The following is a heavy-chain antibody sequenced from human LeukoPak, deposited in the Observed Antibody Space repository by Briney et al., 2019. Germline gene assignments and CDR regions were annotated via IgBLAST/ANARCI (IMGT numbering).Heavy chain of an antibody. Sequence: SETLSLTCTVSGGSISSSSYYWGWIRQPPGKGLEWIGSIYYSGSTYYNPSLKSRVTISVDTSKNQFSLKLSSVTAADTAVYYCARDIGPITTSPDAFDIWGQGTMVTVSS. V-gene: IGHV4-39*07. CDR3: ARDIGPITTSPDAFDI. J-gene: IGHJ3*02. CDR2: IYYSGST. D-gene: IGHD3-3*01. CDR1: GGSISSSSYY.